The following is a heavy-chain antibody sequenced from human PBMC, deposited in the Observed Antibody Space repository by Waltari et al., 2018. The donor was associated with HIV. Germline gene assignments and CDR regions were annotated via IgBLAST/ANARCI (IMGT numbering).Heavy chain of an antibody. Sequence: EVQLVESGGDLLKPGGCLRLSCAASGFTLNSVWMSWVRQAPGKGLEWVDRIKTKGDGGATDYAAAVKGRFTISRDDSKNTVYLQMNSLKIEDTAVYYCTSEEDYGSGSHFDYWGQGTLVTVSS. CDR3: TSEEDYGSGSHFDY. D-gene: IGHD3-10*01. V-gene: IGHV3-15*01. CDR2: IKTKGDGGAT. J-gene: IGHJ4*02. CDR1: GFTLNSVW.